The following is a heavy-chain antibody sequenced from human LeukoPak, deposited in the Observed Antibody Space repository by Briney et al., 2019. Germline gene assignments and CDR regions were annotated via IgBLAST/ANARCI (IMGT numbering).Heavy chain of an antibody. J-gene: IGHJ4*02. CDR2: INRSGNT. D-gene: IGHD2-21*02. Sequence: SETLSLTCAVYGGSFSVYYWSWIRQPPGKGLEWIGEINRSGNTNYNPSLKSRVTISVDTSKNQFSLKLSSVTAADTAVYYCARGGFYCGGDCYVDYWGQGTLVTVSS. CDR1: GGSFSVYY. V-gene: IGHV4-34*01. CDR3: ARGGFYCGGDCYVDY.